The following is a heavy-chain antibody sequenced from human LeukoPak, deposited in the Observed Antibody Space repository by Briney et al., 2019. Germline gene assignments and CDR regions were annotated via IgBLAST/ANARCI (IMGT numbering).Heavy chain of an antibody. CDR2: IYPGDSDA. D-gene: IGHD1-26*01. CDR1: GYSFTSYW. Sequence: GESLKISCKGSGYSFTSYWIGWVRQMPGKGLEWMGIIYPGDSDARYSPSFQGQVTISADKSISTAYLQWSSLKASDTAMYYCARRRDLYSGSYYPFDYWGQGTLVTVSS. CDR3: ARRRDLYSGSYYPFDY. J-gene: IGHJ4*02. V-gene: IGHV5-51*01.